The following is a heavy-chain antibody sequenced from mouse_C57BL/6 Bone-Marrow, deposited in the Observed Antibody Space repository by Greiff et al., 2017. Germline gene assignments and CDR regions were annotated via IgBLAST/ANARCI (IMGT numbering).Heavy chain of an antibody. J-gene: IGHJ2*01. V-gene: IGHV1-75*01. D-gene: IGHD1-1*01. CDR2: IFPGRGST. CDR1: GYTFTDYY. Sequence: QVQLQQSGPELVKPGASVKISCKASGYTFTDYYINWVKQRPGQGLEWIGWIFPGRGSTYYNEKFKGKATRTVDKSSSTAYMLRSSLTSEDSAVYFCAKPLYYYGSSYLGYWGESATLTVSS. CDR3: AKPLYYYGSSYLGY.